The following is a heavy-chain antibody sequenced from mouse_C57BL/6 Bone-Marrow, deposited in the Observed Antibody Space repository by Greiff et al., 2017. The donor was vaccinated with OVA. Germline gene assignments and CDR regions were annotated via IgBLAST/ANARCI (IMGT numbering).Heavy chain of an antibody. Sequence: EVKLMESGGGLVKPGGSLKLSCAASGFTFSSYAMSWVRPTPEKRLEWVATISDGGSYTYYPDNVKGRFTISRDNAKNNLYLQMSHLKSEDTAMYYCARAQLGQDYWGQGTTLTVSS. CDR2: ISDGGSYT. CDR3: ARAQLGQDY. J-gene: IGHJ2*01. CDR1: GFTFSSYA. D-gene: IGHD4-1*02. V-gene: IGHV5-4*03.